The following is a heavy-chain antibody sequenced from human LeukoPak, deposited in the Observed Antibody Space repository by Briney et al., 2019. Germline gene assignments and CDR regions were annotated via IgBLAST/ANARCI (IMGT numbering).Heavy chain of an antibody. Sequence: GGSLRLSCAASGFTFSSYAMSWVRQAPGKGLEWVSAISGSGGSTYYADSVKGRFTISRDNSKNTLYLQMNSLRAEDTAVYYCAKPPRIAAGSEALYYYYYMDVWGKGTTVTVSS. J-gene: IGHJ6*03. CDR2: ISGSGGST. CDR1: GFTFSSYA. V-gene: IGHV3-23*01. D-gene: IGHD6-13*01. CDR3: AKPPRIAAGSEALYYYYYMDV.